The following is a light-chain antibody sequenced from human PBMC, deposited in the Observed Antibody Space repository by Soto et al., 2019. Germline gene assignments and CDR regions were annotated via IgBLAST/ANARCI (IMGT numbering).Light chain of an antibody. CDR1: QSLSST. J-gene: IGKJ4*01. V-gene: IGKV3-15*01. Sequence: ETVMTQSPGTLSVSPGERATLSCRASQSLSSTLAWYQQKPSQAPRLLIYGASTRATGIPARFSGSGSGTEFTLTISSLQSEDFAVYYCQQYDNWPLTFGGGTKVEIK. CDR2: GAS. CDR3: QQYDNWPLT.